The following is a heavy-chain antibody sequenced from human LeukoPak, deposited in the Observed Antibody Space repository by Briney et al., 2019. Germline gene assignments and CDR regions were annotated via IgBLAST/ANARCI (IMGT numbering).Heavy chain of an antibody. D-gene: IGHD3-22*01. Sequence: ASVKVSCKASGYTFTGYYMHWVRQAPGQGLEWMGWMNPNSGNTGYAQKFQGRVTMTRNTSISTAYMELSSLRSEDTAVYYCASHYYYDSSGSNAFDIWGQGTMVTVSS. CDR2: MNPNSGNT. CDR1: GYTFTGYY. CDR3: ASHYYYDSSGSNAFDI. V-gene: IGHV1-8*02. J-gene: IGHJ3*02.